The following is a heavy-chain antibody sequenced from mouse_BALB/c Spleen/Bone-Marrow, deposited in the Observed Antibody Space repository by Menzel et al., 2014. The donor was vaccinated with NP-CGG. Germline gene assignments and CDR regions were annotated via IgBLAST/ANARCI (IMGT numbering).Heavy chain of an antibody. CDR1: GFSLTSYG. J-gene: IGHJ1*01. CDR3: ARDLGRYFDV. D-gene: IGHD4-1*01. Sequence: VKLVESGPGLVAPSQSLSITCTVSGFSLTSYGVHWVRQPPGKGLEWLGVILAGGSTNYNSALMSRLSISKDNSKSQVFLKMNSPQTDDTAMYYCARDLGRYFDVWGAGTTVTVSS. CDR2: ILAGGST. V-gene: IGHV2-9*02.